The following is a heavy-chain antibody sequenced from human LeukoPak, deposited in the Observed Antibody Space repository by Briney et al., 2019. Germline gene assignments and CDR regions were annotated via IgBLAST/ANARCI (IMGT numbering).Heavy chain of an antibody. CDR1: GFTFSSYW. V-gene: IGHV3-74*01. Sequence: PGGSLRLSCAASGFTFSSYWMHWVRQAPGKGLMWVSRINSDGSSTSYADSVKGRFTISRDNAKNTLYLQMNSLRAEDTAVYYCARGGSYYYDSSGLPDYWGQGTLVTVSS. CDR2: INSDGSST. D-gene: IGHD3-22*01. J-gene: IGHJ4*02. CDR3: ARGGSYYYDSSGLPDY.